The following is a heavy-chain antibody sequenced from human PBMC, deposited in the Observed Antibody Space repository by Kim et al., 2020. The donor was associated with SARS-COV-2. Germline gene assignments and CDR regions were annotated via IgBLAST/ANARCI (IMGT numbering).Heavy chain of an antibody. Sequence: SETLSLTCTVSGNSISTKSHYWGWIRQPPGKGLEWVGSIGYSGSTYYKPSLKSRVTVSLDTSKNQFSLRLTSVTAADTAFYYCARHLGGSSFAFWGQGTL. CDR2: IGYSGST. J-gene: IGHJ4*02. CDR3: ARHLGGSSFAF. D-gene: IGHD3-10*01. V-gene: IGHV4-39*01. CDR1: GNSISTKSHY.